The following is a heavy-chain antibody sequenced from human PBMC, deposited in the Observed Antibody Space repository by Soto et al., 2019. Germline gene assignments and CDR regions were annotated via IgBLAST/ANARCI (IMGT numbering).Heavy chain of an antibody. D-gene: IGHD3-9*01. J-gene: IGHJ5*02. CDR3: ARDLLNYGVLTGYYTVYFDP. CDR1: GGSINSDDYY. Sequence: SETLSLTCTVSGGSINSDDYYWSWIRQPPGKGLEWIGYIYYSGNTYYNPSLKSRVTISVDTSKNQFSLKLSSVTAADTAVYYCARDLLNYGVLTGYYTVYFDPWGQGTLVTVFS. V-gene: IGHV4-30-4*01. CDR2: IYYSGNT.